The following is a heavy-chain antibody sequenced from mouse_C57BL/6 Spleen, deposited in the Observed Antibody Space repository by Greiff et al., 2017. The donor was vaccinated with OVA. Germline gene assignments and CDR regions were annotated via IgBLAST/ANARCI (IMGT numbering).Heavy chain of an antibody. CDR1: GYSFTGYY. J-gene: IGHJ4*01. CDR3: ARWRYGSSYDYAMDY. Sequence: VHVKQSGPELVKPGASVKISCKASGYSFTGYYMNWVKQSPEKSLEWIGEINPSTGGTTYNQKFKAKATLTVDKSSSTAYMQLKSLTSEDSAVYYCARWRYGSSYDYAMDYWGQGTSVTVSS. V-gene: IGHV1-42*01. CDR2: INPSTGGT. D-gene: IGHD1-1*01.